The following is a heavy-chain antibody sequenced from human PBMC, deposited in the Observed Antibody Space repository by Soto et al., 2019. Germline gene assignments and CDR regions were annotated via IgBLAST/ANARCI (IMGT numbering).Heavy chain of an antibody. V-gene: IGHV1-2*04. CDR1: GYSFTSYG. Sequence: ASVKVSCKASGYSFTSYGISWVRRAPGQGLEWMGWINLNSGGTNYAQKFQGWVTMTRDTSRSTAYMELSRLRSGDTAVYYCARVGNQWLVSYYFDYWGQGTLVTVSS. D-gene: IGHD6-19*01. J-gene: IGHJ4*02. CDR3: ARVGNQWLVSYYFDY. CDR2: INLNSGGT.